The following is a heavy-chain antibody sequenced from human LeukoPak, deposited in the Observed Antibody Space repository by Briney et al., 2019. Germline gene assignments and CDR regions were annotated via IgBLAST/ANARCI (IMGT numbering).Heavy chain of an antibody. J-gene: IGHJ4*02. CDR2: INSDGSTT. D-gene: IGHD2-15*01. V-gene: IGHV3-74*01. CDR1: GFTFSSYW. Sequence: GGSLRLSCAASGFTFSSYWMHWVRQAPGKGLVWVSSINSDGSTTNYADSVKGRFTISRDNAKNTLSLEMNSLGDDDTAMYYCATVNVPATSYWGQGTLVTVSS. CDR3: ATVNVPATSY.